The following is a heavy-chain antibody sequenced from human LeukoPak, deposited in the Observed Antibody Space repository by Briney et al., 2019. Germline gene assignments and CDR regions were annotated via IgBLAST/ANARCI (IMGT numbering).Heavy chain of an antibody. J-gene: IGHJ4*02. CDR2: INHSGST. Sequence: PSETLSLTCAVYGGSISGYYWSWIRQPPGKGLEWIGEINHSGSTNYNPSLKSRVTISVDTSKNQFSLKLSSVTAADTAVYYCARETDGDYFDYWGQGTLVTVSS. D-gene: IGHD4-17*01. CDR1: GGSISGYY. V-gene: IGHV4-34*01. CDR3: ARETDGDYFDY.